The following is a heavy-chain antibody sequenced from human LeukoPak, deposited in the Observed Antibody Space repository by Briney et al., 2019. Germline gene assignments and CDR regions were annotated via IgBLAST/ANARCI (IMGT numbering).Heavy chain of an antibody. CDR2: ISAYNGNT. CDR1: GYTFTSYG. V-gene: IGHV1-18*01. J-gene: IGHJ3*02. CDR3: ARDYYDSSGYYFGFGPYDAFDI. D-gene: IGHD3-22*01. Sequence: GASVNVSCKASGYTFTSYGISWVRQAPGQGLEWMGWISAYNGNTNYAQKLQGRVTMTTDTSTSTAYMELRSLRSDDTAVYYCARDYYDSSGYYFGFGPYDAFDIWGQGTMVTVSS.